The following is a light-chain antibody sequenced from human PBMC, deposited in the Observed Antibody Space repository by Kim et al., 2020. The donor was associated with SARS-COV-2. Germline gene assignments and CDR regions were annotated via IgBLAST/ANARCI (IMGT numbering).Light chain of an antibody. CDR3: SSYTSSSTVV. CDR1: SSDVGSYNR. V-gene: IGLV2-18*02. J-gene: IGLJ2*01. CDR2: EVS. Sequence: GQSVTISCTGASSDVGSYNRVSWYQQPPGTAPKLMIYEVSNRPSGVPDRFSGSKSGNTASLTISGLQAEDEADYYCSSYTSSSTVVFGGGTQLTVL.